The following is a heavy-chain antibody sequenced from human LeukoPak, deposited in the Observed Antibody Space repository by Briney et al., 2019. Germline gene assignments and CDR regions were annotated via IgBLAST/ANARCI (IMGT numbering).Heavy chain of an antibody. J-gene: IGHJ4*02. CDR1: GGPISSSSYY. D-gene: IGHD6-13*01. CDR2: IYYSGST. CDR3: ARAISGYSGSWYV. Sequence: PSETLSLTCTVSGGPISSSSYYWGWIRQPPGKGLEWIGSIYYSGSTYYNPSLKSRVTISVDTPKNQFSLKLSSVTAADTAVYYCARAISGYSGSWYVWGQGTLVTVSS. V-gene: IGHV4-39*01.